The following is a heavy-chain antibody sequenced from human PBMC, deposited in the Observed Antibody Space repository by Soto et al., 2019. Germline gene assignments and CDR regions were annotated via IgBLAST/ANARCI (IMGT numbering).Heavy chain of an antibody. CDR2: ISSSSSTI. V-gene: IGHV3-48*02. Sequence: GGSLRLSCSASGFTFSSYSMNWVRQAPGKGLEWVSYISSSSSTIYYADSVKGRFTISRDNAKSSLYLQMNSLRDEDTAVYYCAREAGTWHLPLNWFDPWGQGTLVTV. J-gene: IGHJ5*02. D-gene: IGHD6-19*01. CDR3: AREAGTWHLPLNWFDP. CDR1: GFTFSSYS.